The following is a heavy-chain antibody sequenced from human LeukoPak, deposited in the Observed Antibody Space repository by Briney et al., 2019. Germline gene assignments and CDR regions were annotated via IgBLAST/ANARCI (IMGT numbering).Heavy chain of an antibody. CDR1: GFTFSSYA. Sequence: GGSLRLSCAASGFTFSSYAMHWVRQAPGKGLEWVAVISYDGSNKYYADSVKGRFTISRDNSKNTLYLQMNSLRAEDTAVYYCAREGPRGNSQFDYWGQGTLVTVSS. D-gene: IGHD2/OR15-2a*01. J-gene: IGHJ4*02. V-gene: IGHV3-30-3*01. CDR2: ISYDGSNK. CDR3: AREGPRGNSQFDY.